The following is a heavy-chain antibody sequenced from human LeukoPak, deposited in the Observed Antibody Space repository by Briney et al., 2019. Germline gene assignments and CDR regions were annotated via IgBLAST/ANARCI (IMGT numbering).Heavy chain of an antibody. CDR3: ARVVAGPLDY. D-gene: IGHD6-19*01. V-gene: IGHV1-69*10. J-gene: IGHJ4*02. CDR2: IIPILGIA. CDR1: GYTFTGYY. Sequence: SVKVSCKASGYTFTGYYMHWVRQAPGQGLEWMGGIIPILGIANYAQKFQGRVTITGDKSTSTAYMELSSLRSEDTAVYYCARVVAGPLDYWGQGTLVTVSS.